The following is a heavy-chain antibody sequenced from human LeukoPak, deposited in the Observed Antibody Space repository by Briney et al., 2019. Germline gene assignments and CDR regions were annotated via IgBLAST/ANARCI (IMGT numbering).Heavy chain of an antibody. J-gene: IGHJ6*02. V-gene: IGHV3-74*01. CDR2: INSDGSST. D-gene: IGHD6-19*01. CDR1: GFTFSSYW. CDR3: AIAKQWLVQLFYSGMDV. Sequence: GGSLRLSCAASGFTFSSYWMHWVRQVPGKGLVWVSRINSDGSSTSYADSVKGRFTISRDNAKNTLYVQMNSLRAEDTAVYYCAIAKQWLVQLFYSGMDVWGQGTTVTVTS.